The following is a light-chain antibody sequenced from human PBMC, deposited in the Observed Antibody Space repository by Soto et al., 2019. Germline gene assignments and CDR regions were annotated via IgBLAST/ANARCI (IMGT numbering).Light chain of an antibody. CDR2: GAS. V-gene: IGKV3-20*01. CDR3: LHYGSSPGT. CDR1: QSLRDTY. J-gene: IGKJ1*01. Sequence: IMLTQSPGTLSLSPGERATLSCRASQSLRDTYLPWYQQKVGQAPRLLIYGASSRATGIPDRFSGTGSGTDLTHTITRLEPEDFAVYYCLHYGSSPGTFGQGATVDIK.